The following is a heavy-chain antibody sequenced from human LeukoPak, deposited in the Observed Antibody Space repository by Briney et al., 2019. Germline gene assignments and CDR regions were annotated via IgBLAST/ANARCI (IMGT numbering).Heavy chain of an antibody. Sequence: QAGGSLRLSCEASGFIFDDYGMSWVRQAPGKGLEWVSGISWNSGSIGYADSVKGRFTISRDNAKNSLYLQMNSLRAEDTALYYCAKDSSSWTENFDYWGQGTLVTVSS. V-gene: IGHV3-9*01. CDR1: GFIFDDYG. CDR2: ISWNSGSI. CDR3: AKDSSSWTENFDY. J-gene: IGHJ4*02. D-gene: IGHD6-13*01.